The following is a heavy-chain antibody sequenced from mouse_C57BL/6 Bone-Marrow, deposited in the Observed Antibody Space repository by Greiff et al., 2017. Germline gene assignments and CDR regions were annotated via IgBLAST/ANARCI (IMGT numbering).Heavy chain of an antibody. D-gene: IGHD1-1*01. V-gene: IGHV1-74*01. Sequence: QVQLQQPGAELVKPGASVKVSCKASGYTFTSYWMHWVKQRPGQGLEWIGRIHPSDSDTNYNQKFKGKATLTVDKSSSTAYMQLSSLTSEDSAVYYWEMQYYGSSGAWFAYWGQGTLVTVSA. CDR1: GYTFTSYW. CDR3: EMQYYGSSGAWFAY. CDR2: IHPSDSDT. J-gene: IGHJ3*01.